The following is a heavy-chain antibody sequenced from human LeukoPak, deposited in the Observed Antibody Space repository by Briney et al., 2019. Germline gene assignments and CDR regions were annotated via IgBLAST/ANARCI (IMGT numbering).Heavy chain of an antibody. CDR1: GGSSSSGGYY. CDR3: ARDPRFTSGSSDAFDI. J-gene: IGHJ3*02. V-gene: IGHV4-31*03. D-gene: IGHD3-10*01. CDR2: IYYSGST. Sequence: SQTLSLTCTVSGGSSSSGGYYCSWIRQRPGKGLEWIGYIYYSGSTYYNPSLKSRVTISVDTSKNQFSLKLSSVTAADTAVYYCARDPRFTSGSSDAFDIWGQGTMVTVSS.